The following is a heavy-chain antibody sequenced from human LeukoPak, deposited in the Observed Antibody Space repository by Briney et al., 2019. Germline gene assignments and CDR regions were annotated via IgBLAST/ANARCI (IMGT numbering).Heavy chain of an antibody. V-gene: IGHV3-21*01. CDR2: ISSSSSYI. D-gene: IGHD3-22*01. CDR3: ARGSGSSGYSDY. J-gene: IGHJ4*02. CDR1: GFTFSGYS. Sequence: GGSLRLSCAASGFTFSGYSMNWVRQAPGKGLEWVSSISSSSSYIYYADSVKGRFTISRDNAKNSLYLQMNSLRAEDTAVYYCARGSGSSGYSDYWGQGTLVTVSS.